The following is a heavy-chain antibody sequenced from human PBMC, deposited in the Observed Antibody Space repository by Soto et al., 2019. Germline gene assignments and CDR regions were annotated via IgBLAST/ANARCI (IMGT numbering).Heavy chain of an antibody. D-gene: IGHD6-13*01. Sequence: EVQLVQSGAEVKKPGESLRISCKGSGYSFTSYWISWVRQMPGKGLEWMGRVDPSDSYTNYSPSFQGHVTISADKSIITAYMQWSSLKASDTAMYYCARLQAAAGDNDLTFDYWGQGALVTVSS. J-gene: IGHJ4*02. CDR3: ARLQAAAGDNDLTFDY. CDR2: VDPSDSYT. V-gene: IGHV5-10-1*01. CDR1: GYSFTSYW.